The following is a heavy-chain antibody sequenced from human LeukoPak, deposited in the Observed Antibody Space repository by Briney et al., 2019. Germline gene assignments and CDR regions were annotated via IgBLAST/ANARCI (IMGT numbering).Heavy chain of an antibody. V-gene: IGHV4-34*01. J-gene: IGHJ4*02. CDR3: ARGIASDY. D-gene: IGHD6-13*01. Sequence: SETLSLTCAVYGGSFSGYYWNWIRQPPGKGLEWIGEINHSGSTNYNPSLKSRVTISVDTSKNQFSLKLSSVTAADTAVYYCARGIASDYWGQGTLVTVSS. CDR1: GGSFSGYY. CDR2: INHSGST.